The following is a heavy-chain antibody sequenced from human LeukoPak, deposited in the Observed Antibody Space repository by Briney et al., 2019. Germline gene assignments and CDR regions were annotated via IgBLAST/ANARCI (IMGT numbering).Heavy chain of an antibody. CDR3: ARFQTPYSYAFIYYYYYYMDV. J-gene: IGHJ6*03. V-gene: IGHV1-8*01. Sequence: ASVKVSCKASGYTFTSYDINWVRQATGQGLEWMGWMNPNSGNTGYAQEFQGRVTLTRNTSIGTAYMELSSLRSEDTAVYYCARFQTPYSYAFIYYYYYYMDVWGKGTTVTVSS. CDR2: MNPNSGNT. D-gene: IGHD5-18*01. CDR1: GYTFTSYD.